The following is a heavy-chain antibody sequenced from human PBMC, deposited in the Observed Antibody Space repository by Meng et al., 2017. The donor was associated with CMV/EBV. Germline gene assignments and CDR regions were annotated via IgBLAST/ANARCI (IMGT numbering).Heavy chain of an antibody. V-gene: IGHV3-23*03. Sequence: SCAMSWVRPAPGKGLEWVSVIYSGGSSTYYAESVKGRFNISRDNSKNTLYLQMNSLRAEDTAVYYCAKSPMNYLGPTQNSPYYFDYWGQGTLVTVSS. CDR2: IYSGGSST. J-gene: IGHJ4*02. D-gene: IGHD3-16*01. CDR3: AKSPMNYLGPTQNSPYYFDY. CDR1: SCA.